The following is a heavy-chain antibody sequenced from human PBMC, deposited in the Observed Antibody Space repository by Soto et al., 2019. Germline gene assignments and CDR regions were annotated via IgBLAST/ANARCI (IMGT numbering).Heavy chain of an antibody. CDR2: INHSGST. V-gene: IGHV4-34*01. Sequence: SETLSLTCAVYGGSFSGYYWSWIRQPPGKGLEWIGEINHSGSTNYNPSLKSRVTISVDTSKNQFSLKLSSVTAADTAVYYCARGGGRLDYWGQGTRVTVSS. CDR3: ARGGGRLDY. CDR1: GGSFSGYY. J-gene: IGHJ4*02. D-gene: IGHD1-26*01.